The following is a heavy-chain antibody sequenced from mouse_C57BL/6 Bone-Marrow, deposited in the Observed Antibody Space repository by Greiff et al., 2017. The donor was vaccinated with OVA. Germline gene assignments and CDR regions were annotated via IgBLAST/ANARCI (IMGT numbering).Heavy chain of an antibody. Sequence: VQLQQSGPELVKPGASVKIPCKASGYTFTDYNMDWVKQSHGKSLEWIGDINPNNGGTIYNQKFKGKATLTVDKSSSTAYMELRSLTSEDTAVYYCARRAYDGYYSYYAMDYWGQGTSVTVSS. CDR2: INPNNGGT. V-gene: IGHV1-18*01. J-gene: IGHJ4*01. CDR1: GYTFTDYN. D-gene: IGHD2-3*01. CDR3: ARRAYDGYYSYYAMDY.